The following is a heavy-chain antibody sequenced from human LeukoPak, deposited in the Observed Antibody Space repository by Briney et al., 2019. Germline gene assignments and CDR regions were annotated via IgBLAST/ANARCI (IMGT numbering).Heavy chain of an antibody. V-gene: IGHV3-23*01. Sequence: PGGSLRLSCAASGFTFSDYAMSWVRQAPGKGLEWVSTISGSGGTTYYADSVKGRFTISRDNSKNTLYLQMDTLRAYDTAVYYCARISSSWFSDFWGQGTLVTVSS. CDR3: ARISSSWFSDF. J-gene: IGHJ4*02. CDR2: ISGSGGTT. D-gene: IGHD6-13*01. CDR1: GFTFSDYA.